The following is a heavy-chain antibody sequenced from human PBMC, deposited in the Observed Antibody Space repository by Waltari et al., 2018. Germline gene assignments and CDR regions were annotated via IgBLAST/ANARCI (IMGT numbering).Heavy chain of an antibody. J-gene: IGHJ3*02. CDR1: GFTFSSYA. CDR3: ARSVATTGTTGDAFDI. Sequence: VQLVESGGGLVQPGGSLRLSCAASGFTFSSYAMHWVRQAPGKGLEWVAVISYDGSNKYYADSVKGRFTISRDNSKNTLYLQMNSLRAEDTAVYYCARSVATTGTTGDAFDIWGQGTMVTVSS. CDR2: ISYDGSNK. V-gene: IGHV3-30-3*01. D-gene: IGHD1-1*01.